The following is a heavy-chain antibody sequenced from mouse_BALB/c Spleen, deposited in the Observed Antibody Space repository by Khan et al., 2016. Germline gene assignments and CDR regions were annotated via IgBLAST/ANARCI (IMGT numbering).Heavy chain of an antibody. V-gene: IGHV1S137*01. CDR2: ISTYYGDT. CDR3: AREGLNYDYAMDY. CDR1: GYTFTDYA. D-gene: IGHD2-1*01. J-gene: IGHJ4*01. Sequence: QMQLEESGAELVRPGVSVKISCKGSGYTFTDYAIHWVKQSHAKSLEWIGVISTYYGDTSYNQKFEGKATMTVDKSSSTAYVELARLTSEDSAIYYCAREGLNYDYAMDYWGQGTSVTVSS.